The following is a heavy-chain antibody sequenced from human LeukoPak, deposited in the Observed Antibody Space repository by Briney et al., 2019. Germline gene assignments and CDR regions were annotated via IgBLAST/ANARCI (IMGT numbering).Heavy chain of an antibody. CDR1: GGTFSSYA. V-gene: IGHV1-69*13. CDR3: ARTSHYVDIAATIPYGIYYFDY. Sequence: ASVKVSCKASGGTFSSYAISWVRQAPGQGLEWMGGIIPIFGTANYAQKFQGRVTITADESTSTAYMESRSLRSDDTAVYYCARTSHYVDIAATIPYGIYYFDYWGQGTLVTVSS. D-gene: IGHD5-12*01. J-gene: IGHJ4*02. CDR2: IIPIFGTA.